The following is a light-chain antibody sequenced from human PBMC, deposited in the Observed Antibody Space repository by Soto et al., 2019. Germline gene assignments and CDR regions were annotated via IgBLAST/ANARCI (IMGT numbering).Light chain of an antibody. CDR1: SSDIGAYTY. CDR3: SSYAGINIYV. CDR2: EVS. J-gene: IGLJ7*01. Sequence: QSALTQPASVSGSPGQSITISCTGTSSDIGAYTYVSWYQQLPGKAPKLMIYEVSNRPSGVSNRFSGSKSGNTASLSISGLQPEDEADYYCSSYAGINIYVFGGGTQLTVL. V-gene: IGLV2-14*01.